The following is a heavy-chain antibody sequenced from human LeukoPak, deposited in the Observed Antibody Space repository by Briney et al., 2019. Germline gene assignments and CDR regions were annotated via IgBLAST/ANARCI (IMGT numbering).Heavy chain of an antibody. CDR1: GGSISSSSYH. V-gene: IGHV4-39*01. D-gene: IGHD2-2*01. J-gene: IGHJ5*02. CDR2: IYYSGST. CDR3: ASRLGYCSTTSCYNWFDP. Sequence: TSETLSLTCTVSGGSISSSSYHWGRIRQPPGKGLEWIGSIYYSGSTYYNPSLKSRVTISVDTSKNQFSLKLSSVTAADTAVYYCASRLGYCSTTSCYNWFDPWGQGTLVTVSS.